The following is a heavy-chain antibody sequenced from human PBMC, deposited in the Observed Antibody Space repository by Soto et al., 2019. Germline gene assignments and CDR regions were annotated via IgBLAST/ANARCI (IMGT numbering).Heavy chain of an antibody. CDR3: ARHVPYCSDTSHCAYGMDV. CDR1: GGSISSYY. V-gene: IGHV4-59*08. Sequence: PSETLSLTSTVSGGSISSYYWSWIRQPPGKGLEWIGYIYYSGSTNYNPSLKSRVTISVDTSKNQFSLKLSSVTAADTAVYYCARHVPYCSDTSHCAYGMDVWGQGTTVTV. J-gene: IGHJ6*02. D-gene: IGHD2-2*01. CDR2: IYYSGST.